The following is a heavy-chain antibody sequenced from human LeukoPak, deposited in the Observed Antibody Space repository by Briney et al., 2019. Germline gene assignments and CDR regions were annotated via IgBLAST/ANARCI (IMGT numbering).Heavy chain of an antibody. Sequence: KPSETLSLTCTVSGYSISSGYYWGWIRQPPGKGLEWIGSIYHSGSTYYNPSLKSRVTISVDTSKNHFSLNLTSVTAADTAVYFCAREDRNGNSGYAIGDWGQGILVTVSS. CDR3: AREDRNGNSGYAIGD. D-gene: IGHD5-12*01. J-gene: IGHJ4*02. CDR1: GYSISSGYY. CDR2: IYHSGST. V-gene: IGHV4-38-2*02.